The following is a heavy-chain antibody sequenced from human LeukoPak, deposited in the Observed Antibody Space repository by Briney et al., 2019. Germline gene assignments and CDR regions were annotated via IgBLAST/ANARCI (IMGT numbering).Heavy chain of an antibody. CDR3: ASSGDYYMGY. J-gene: IGHJ4*02. V-gene: IGHV3-48*01. D-gene: IGHD1-26*01. CDR2: ISKTSSSI. Sequence: GGSLRLSCAASGFTFSTYSMNWVRQAPGKGLEWVSYISKTSSSIYYADSVKGRFTISRDNAKNSLYLQMNSLRAEDTAVYYCASSGDYYMGYWGQGTLVTVSS. CDR1: GFTFSTYS.